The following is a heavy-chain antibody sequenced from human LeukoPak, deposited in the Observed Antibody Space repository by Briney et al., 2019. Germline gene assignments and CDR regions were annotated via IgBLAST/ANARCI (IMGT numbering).Heavy chain of an antibody. CDR1: GGSMNNYY. D-gene: IGHD6-19*01. CDR2: VYQTGDT. Sequence: SETLSLTCTVSGGSMNNYYWSWFRRPPGKGLEWIAYVYQTGDTRYNPSLKSRLSISLDTSKNQFSLQLRSVTATDTAVYYCARHPFSAPFDYWGQGILVTVSS. CDR3: ARHPFSAPFDY. J-gene: IGHJ4*02. V-gene: IGHV4-59*08.